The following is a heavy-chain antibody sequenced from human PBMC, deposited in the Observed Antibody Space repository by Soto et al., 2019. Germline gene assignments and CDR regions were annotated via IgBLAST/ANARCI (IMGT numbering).Heavy chain of an antibody. Sequence: QVQLVQSGTEVKKPGSSVRVSCKTSGDTFSNQAISWVRQAPGQGLEWMGGIIPLFDSASYAQRSHDRVTITADKFTSAVYMELRSLTSEDTAVYYCATSTFQSGVSGYFHLDHWGQGTLVTVSS. CDR1: GDTFSNQA. D-gene: IGHD3-3*01. CDR2: IIPLFDSA. V-gene: IGHV1-69*06. CDR3: ATSTFQSGVSGYFHLDH. J-gene: IGHJ4*02.